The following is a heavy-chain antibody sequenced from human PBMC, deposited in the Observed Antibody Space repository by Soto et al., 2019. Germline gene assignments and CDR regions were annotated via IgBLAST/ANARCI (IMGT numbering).Heavy chain of an antibody. Sequence: GASVKVSCKASGYTFTVYYMHWVLLAPGQGLEWMGWINPNSGGTNYAQKFQGRVTMTRDTSISTAYMELSRLRSDDTAVYYCARARDSPTIYSDWGQGTLVTVSS. CDR1: GYTFTVYY. V-gene: IGHV1-2*02. D-gene: IGHD3-9*01. CDR3: ARARDSPTIYSD. CDR2: INPNSGGT. J-gene: IGHJ4*02.